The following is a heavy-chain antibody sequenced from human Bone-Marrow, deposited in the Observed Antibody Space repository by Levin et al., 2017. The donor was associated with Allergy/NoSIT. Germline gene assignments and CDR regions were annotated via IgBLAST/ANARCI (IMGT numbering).Heavy chain of an antibody. CDR2: ISYDGSNK. CDR3: AKDLFQAMVRGVIDY. V-gene: IGHV3-30*18. D-gene: IGHD3-10*01. Sequence: GGSLRLSCAASGFTFSRYGMHWVRQAPGKGLEWLTIISYDGSNKYYADSVKGRFTISRDNSKNTLYLQMNSLRAEDTAIYYCAKDLFQAMVRGVIDYWGQGILVTVSS. CDR1: GFTFSRYG. J-gene: IGHJ4*02.